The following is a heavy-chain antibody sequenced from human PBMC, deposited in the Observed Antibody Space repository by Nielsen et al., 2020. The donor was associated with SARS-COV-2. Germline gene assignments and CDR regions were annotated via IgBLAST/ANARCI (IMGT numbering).Heavy chain of an antibody. CDR2: LSSSEYST. Sequence: GESLKISCSASGFTFSTYAMHWVRQAPGKGLECVSSLSSSEYSTYYADSVKGRFTVSRDDAKNSLFLQMNNLTAGDTAMYYCVRGSGGYFPRMDVWGQGTTVTVSS. D-gene: IGHD3-22*01. V-gene: IGHV3-64*04. CDR1: GFTFSTYA. CDR3: VRGSGGYFPRMDV. J-gene: IGHJ6*02.